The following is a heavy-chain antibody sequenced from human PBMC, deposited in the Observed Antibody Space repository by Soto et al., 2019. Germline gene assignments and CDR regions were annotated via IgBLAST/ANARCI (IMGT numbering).Heavy chain of an antibody. CDR2: INPSGGST. CDR1: GYTFTSYQ. V-gene: IGHV1-46*03. J-gene: IGHJ4*02. CDR3: ARNTGEGSWPPIDY. D-gene: IGHD6-13*01. Sequence: QVQLVQSGAEVKKPGASVKVSCKASGYTFTSYQMHWVRQAPGQGLEWMAIINPSGGSTSYAQKFQGRVTLTRDTSTSTAYMELSSLRSEDTAVYYCARNTGEGSWPPIDYWGQGTLVTVSS.